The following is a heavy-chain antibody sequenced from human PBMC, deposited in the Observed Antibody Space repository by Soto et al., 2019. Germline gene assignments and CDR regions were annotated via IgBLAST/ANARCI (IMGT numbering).Heavy chain of an antibody. Sequence: ASVKVSFKASGYTLTSDGISLLLQAPVQGLEWMGWISAYNGNTNYAQKLQGRVTMTTDTSTSTAYMELRSLRSDDTAVYYCARDYITMIVVVHLGYWGQGALVTVSS. CDR1: GYTLTSDG. CDR3: ARDYITMIVVVHLGY. J-gene: IGHJ4*02. CDR2: ISAYNGNT. D-gene: IGHD3-22*01. V-gene: IGHV1-18*01.